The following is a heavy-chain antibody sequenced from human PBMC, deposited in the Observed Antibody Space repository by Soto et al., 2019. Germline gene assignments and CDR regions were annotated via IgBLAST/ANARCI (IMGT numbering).Heavy chain of an antibody. J-gene: IGHJ4*02. CDR2: INDRGADT. D-gene: IGHD3-10*01. Sequence: PGGSLRLACAASGFTFSNYAMSWVRQAPGKGLEWVTAINDRGADTYSADSVKGRFTTSRDQSRNTLDLQMNSLTVEDTAVYYCAKGSAGGRPYYFDYWGQGTLVTVSS. CDR1: GFTFSNYA. V-gene: IGHV3-23*01. CDR3: AKGSAGGRPYYFDY.